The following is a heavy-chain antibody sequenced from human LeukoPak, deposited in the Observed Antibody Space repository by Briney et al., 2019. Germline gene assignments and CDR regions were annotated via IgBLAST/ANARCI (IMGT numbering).Heavy chain of an antibody. Sequence: ASVKVSCKASGYTFTSYYMHWVRQAPGQGLEWMGIINPSGGSTSYAQKFQGRVTVTRDTSASTVYMELSSLRSEDTAVYYCARDSSSRIWILGDFDPWGQGTLVTVSS. CDR1: GYTFTSYY. J-gene: IGHJ5*02. V-gene: IGHV1-46*01. CDR3: ARDSSSRIWILGDFDP. CDR2: INPSGGST. D-gene: IGHD6-13*01.